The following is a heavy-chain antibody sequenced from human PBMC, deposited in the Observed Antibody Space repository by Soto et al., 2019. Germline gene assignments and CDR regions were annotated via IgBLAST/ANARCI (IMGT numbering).Heavy chain of an antibody. CDR2: ISGSGGST. CDR1: GFTFISYA. CDR3: AKDRDLKPQFTVGWDY. J-gene: IGHJ4*02. V-gene: IGHV3-23*01. Sequence: PGGSLRLSCAASGFTFISYAMSWVRQAPGKGLEWVSAISGSGGSTYYADSVKGRFTISRDNSKNTLYLQMNSLRAEDTAVYYCAKDRDLKPQFTVGWDYWGQGTLVTVSS. D-gene: IGHD6-19*01.